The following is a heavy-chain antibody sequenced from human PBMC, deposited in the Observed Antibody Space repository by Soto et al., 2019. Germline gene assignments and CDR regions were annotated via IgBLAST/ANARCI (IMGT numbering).Heavy chain of an antibody. CDR1: GYTFTSYD. Sequence: QVQLVQSGAEVKKPGASVKVSCKASGYTFTSYDINWVRQATGQGLEWMGWMNPNSGNTGYAQKFQGRVTMTTNTSISTAYMELSSLRSEDTAVYYCARTTASYDFWSGYYQEYYYYMDVWGKGTMVTVSS. V-gene: IGHV1-8*01. D-gene: IGHD3-3*01. CDR2: MNPNSGNT. CDR3: ARTTASYDFWSGYYQEYYYYMDV. J-gene: IGHJ6*03.